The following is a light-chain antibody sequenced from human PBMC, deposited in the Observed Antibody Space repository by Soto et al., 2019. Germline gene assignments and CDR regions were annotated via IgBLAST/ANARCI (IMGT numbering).Light chain of an antibody. J-gene: IGLJ1*01. CDR2: EVS. CDR1: SRDIAIYNY. CDR3: ISYAGTRTRFV. Sequence: QSPLRQPASVSGSPGQSIAISCTGSSRDIAIYNYVSWFQQHPGKAPKLIIYEVSNRPSGISNRFSGSKSGNTASLTISGLQAEDEADYYCISYAGTRTRFVFGTGTKVTVL. V-gene: IGLV2-14*01.